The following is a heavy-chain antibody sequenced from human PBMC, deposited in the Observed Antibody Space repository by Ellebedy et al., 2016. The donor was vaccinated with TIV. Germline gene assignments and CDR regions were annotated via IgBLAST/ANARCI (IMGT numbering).Heavy chain of an antibody. V-gene: IGHV3-11*01. J-gene: IGHJ4*02. CDR1: GFTFSGYY. D-gene: IGHD6-13*01. CDR3: ARLGVIAAAGASDY. Sequence: PGGSLRLSCAASGFTFSGYYMSWFRQAPGKGPEWVSYISYSGDLMYYADSVKGRFTTSRDNAENSLYLQMNGLRAEDTAVYYCARLGVIAAAGASDYWGQGTLVTVSS. CDR2: ISYSGDLM.